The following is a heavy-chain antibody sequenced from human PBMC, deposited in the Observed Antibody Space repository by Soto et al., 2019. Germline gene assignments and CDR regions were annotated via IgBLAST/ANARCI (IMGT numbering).Heavy chain of an antibody. CDR3: AKAQYYYDSSGSPYTFDY. Sequence: PGGSLRLSCAASGFTFSTYAMNWVRQAPGKGLEWVSAISGSGGSTYYADSVKGRFTISRDNSKNTLYLQMNSLRAEDTAVYYCAKAQYYYDSSGSPYTFDYWGQGTLVTVSS. V-gene: IGHV3-23*01. J-gene: IGHJ4*02. CDR2: ISGSGGST. CDR1: GFTFSTYA. D-gene: IGHD3-22*01.